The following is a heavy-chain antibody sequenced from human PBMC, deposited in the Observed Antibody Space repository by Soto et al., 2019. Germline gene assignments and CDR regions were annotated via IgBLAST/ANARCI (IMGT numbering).Heavy chain of an antibody. CDR1: GFTFSGSA. V-gene: IGHV3-73*02. CDR3: ASDTARVDYGLDV. D-gene: IGHD5-18*01. CDR2: IRSKANNYAT. Sequence: EVQLVESGGGLVQPGGSLKLSCAASGFTFSGSAMHWVRQASGKGLEWVGRIRSKANNYATAYAASVEGRFTISRDDSKNTAHLQMNSLKTEDTAVYYCASDTARVDYGLDVWGLGTTVTVSS. J-gene: IGHJ6*02.